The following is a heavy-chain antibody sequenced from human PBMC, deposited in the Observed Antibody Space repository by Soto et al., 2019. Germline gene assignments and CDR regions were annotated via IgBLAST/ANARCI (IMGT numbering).Heavy chain of an antibody. V-gene: IGHV3-23*01. CDR3: AKATVGPDWYCEL. J-gene: IGHJ2*01. CDR1: GFTFRSYA. CDR2: ISGSGIGT. Sequence: DVQLLESGGGLVQPGGSLRLSCAASGFTFRSYAMSWVRQAPGKWLEWVSGISGSGIGTHYADSVKGRFTVSRANSKNTLYLQMNRRRAEGTDVYNCAKATVGPDWYCELWGRGTLVTVSS.